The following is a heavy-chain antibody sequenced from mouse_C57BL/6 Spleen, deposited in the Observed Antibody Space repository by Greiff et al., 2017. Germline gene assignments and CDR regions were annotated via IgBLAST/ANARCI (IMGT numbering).Heavy chain of an antibody. CDR2: IDPENGDT. CDR3: TLGTWFAN. V-gene: IGHV14-4*01. D-gene: IGHD3-1*01. Sequence: EVQVVESGAELVRPGASVKLSCTASGFNIKDDYMHWVKQRPEQGLEWIGWIDPENGDTESASKFQGKATITADTSSNTAYLQLSSLTSEDTAVCYCTLGTWFANWGQETLVTVSA. J-gene: IGHJ3*01. CDR1: GFNIKDDY.